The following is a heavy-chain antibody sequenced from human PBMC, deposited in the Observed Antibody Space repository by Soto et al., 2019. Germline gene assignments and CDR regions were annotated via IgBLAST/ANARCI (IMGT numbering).Heavy chain of an antibody. CDR3: ARGGSGSTSSPEAFDI. CDR1: GYTFISRY. D-gene: IGHD2-2*01. V-gene: IGHV1-46*01. CDR2: INPSGAST. Sequence: ASVKVSCKASGYTFISRYIHWVRQAPGQGLEWMGIINPSGASTTYAQKFQGRVTMTRDTSTSTVYMELSSLRSEDTAVYYCARGGSGSTSSPEAFDIWGQGTMVTVSS. J-gene: IGHJ3*02.